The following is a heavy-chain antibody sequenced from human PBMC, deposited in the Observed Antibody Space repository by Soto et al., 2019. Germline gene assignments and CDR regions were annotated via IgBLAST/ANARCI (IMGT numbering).Heavy chain of an antibody. CDR1: GFPFSNFG. Sequence: QVQLVESGGGVVQPGRSLRLSCAASGFPFSNFGMHWVRQAPGKGLEWVAVIWYDGSYKYYADSVKGRFAISRDNSQNTLYLQMNNLGAEDTAVYFCARDPSSTSDAGRFDYWGQGALVSVFS. V-gene: IGHV3-33*01. CDR3: ARDPSSTSDAGRFDY. D-gene: IGHD2-15*01. CDR2: IWYDGSYK. J-gene: IGHJ4*02.